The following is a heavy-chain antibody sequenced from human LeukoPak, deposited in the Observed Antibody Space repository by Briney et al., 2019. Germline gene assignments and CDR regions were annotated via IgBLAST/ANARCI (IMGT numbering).Heavy chain of an antibody. D-gene: IGHD3-9*01. V-gene: IGHV1-69*05. CDR1: GGTFSSYA. J-gene: IGHJ6*03. CDR3: ARNDILTGYSPRTDYYYYMDV. Sequence: GASVKVSRKASGGTFSSYAISWVRQAPGQGLEWMGGIIPIFGTANYAQKFQGRVTITTDESTSTAYMELSSLRSEDTAVYYCARNDILTGYSPRTDYYYYMDVWGKGTTVTVSS. CDR2: IIPIFGTA.